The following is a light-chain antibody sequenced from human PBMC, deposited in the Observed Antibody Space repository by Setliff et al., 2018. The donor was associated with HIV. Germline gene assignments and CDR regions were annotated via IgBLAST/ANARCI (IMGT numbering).Light chain of an antibody. V-gene: IGLV3-21*03. CDR3: QVWDSSSDHHV. J-gene: IGLJ1*01. CDR1: NIGSES. Sequence: APGKTARITCGRNNIGSESVHWYQQKPGQAPLLVVYDDSDRPSGIPERFSGSNSGNTATLTISRVEAGDEADYYCQVWDSSSDHHVFGTGTKVTVL. CDR2: DDS.